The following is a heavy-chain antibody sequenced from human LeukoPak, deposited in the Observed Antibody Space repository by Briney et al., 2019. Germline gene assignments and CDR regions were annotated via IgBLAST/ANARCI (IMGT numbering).Heavy chain of an antibody. CDR3: ARGNGRFLKGSGYGSRSPPWFDP. J-gene: IGHJ5*02. CDR2: INHSGST. V-gene: IGHV4-34*01. CDR1: GGSFSGYY. Sequence: SETLSLTCAVYGGSFSGYYWSWIRQPPGKGLEWIGEINHSGSTNYNPSLKSRVTISVDTSKNQFSLKLSSVTAADTAVYYCARGNGRFLKGSGYGSRSPPWFDPWGQGTLVTVSS. D-gene: IGHD5-12*01.